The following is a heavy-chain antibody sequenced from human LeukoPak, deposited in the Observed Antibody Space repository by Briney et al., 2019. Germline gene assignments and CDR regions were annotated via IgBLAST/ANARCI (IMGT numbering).Heavy chain of an antibody. Sequence: PGGSLRLSCAASGFTCSSYAMSWVRQAPGKGLEWVSSISGTGRTTYYADSVKGRFPISRDNCKEMVYLQLNSLRAEDTAIYYCASNREVVGAAIYWGQGIMVTVSS. V-gene: IGHV3-23*01. J-gene: IGHJ4*02. CDR1: GFTCSSYA. CDR3: ASNREVVGAAIY. CDR2: ISGTGRTT. D-gene: IGHD2-15*01.